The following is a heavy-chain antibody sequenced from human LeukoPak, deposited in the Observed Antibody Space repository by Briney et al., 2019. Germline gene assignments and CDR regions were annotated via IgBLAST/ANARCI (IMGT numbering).Heavy chain of an antibody. V-gene: IGHV3-30*02. J-gene: IGHJ4*02. Sequence: AGGSLRLSCAASGFTFSSYGMHWVRQAPGKGLEWVAFIRYDGSNKYYADSVKGRFTISRDNSKNTLYLQMNSLRAEDTAVYYCARDRTMVQGVIMGDFDYWGQGTLVTVSS. CDR2: IRYDGSNK. CDR1: GFTFSSYG. D-gene: IGHD3-10*01. CDR3: ARDRTMVQGVIMGDFDY.